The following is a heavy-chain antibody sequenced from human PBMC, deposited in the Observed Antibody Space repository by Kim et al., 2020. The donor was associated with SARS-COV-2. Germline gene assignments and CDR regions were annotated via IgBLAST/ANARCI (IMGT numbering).Heavy chain of an antibody. V-gene: IGHV3-53*01. Sequence: GSTDCEDSVTRRFTIPRDNSKTTMYLKMNSLRAEDTAVYYCARDVFPDVWGQGTTVTVSS. D-gene: IGHD2-21*01. CDR3: ARDVFPDV. J-gene: IGHJ6*02. CDR2: GST.